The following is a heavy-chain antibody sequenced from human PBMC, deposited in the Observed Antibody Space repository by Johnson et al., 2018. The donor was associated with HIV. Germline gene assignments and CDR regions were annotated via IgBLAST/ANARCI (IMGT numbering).Heavy chain of an antibody. CDR2: ISYDGSNK. Sequence: QVQLVESGGGLVQPGRSLRLSCAASGFTFSRYAIHWVRQAPGKGLEWVALISYDGSNKYYADSVKGRFTISRDNSKNTLYLQMNSLRTEDTAVYYCAKARGELLGFDAFDIWGQGTMVTVSS. V-gene: IGHV3-30-3*01. D-gene: IGHD1-26*01. CDR3: AKARGELLGFDAFDI. J-gene: IGHJ3*02. CDR1: GFTFSRYA.